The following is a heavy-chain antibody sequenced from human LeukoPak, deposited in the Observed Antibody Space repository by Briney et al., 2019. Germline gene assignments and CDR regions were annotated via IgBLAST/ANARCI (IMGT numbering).Heavy chain of an antibody. V-gene: IGHV4-31*03. J-gene: IGHJ4*02. CDR1: GGSISSGGYY. CDR3: ARDVAVGSFCYFDY. CDR2: IYYSGST. Sequence: SETLSLTCTVSGGSISSGGYYWSWIRQHPGKGLEWIGYIYYSGSTYYNPSLKSRATISVDTSKNQFSLKLSSVTAADTAVYYCARDVAVGSFCYFDYWGQGTLVTVSS. D-gene: IGHD1-26*01.